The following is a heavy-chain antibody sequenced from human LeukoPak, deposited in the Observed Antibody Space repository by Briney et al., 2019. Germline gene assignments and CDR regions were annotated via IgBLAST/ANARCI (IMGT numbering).Heavy chain of an antibody. J-gene: IGHJ5*02. Sequence: GESLKISCKGSGYSFTRYWIGWVRQMPGKGLEWTGIIYPGDSETRYSPSFQGQVTISADKSITTAYLQWSSLKASDTAMYYCARSYYYGSGSYGNWFDPWGQGTLVTVSS. CDR1: GYSFTRYW. CDR2: IYPGDSET. V-gene: IGHV5-51*01. D-gene: IGHD3-10*01. CDR3: ARSYYYGSGSYGNWFDP.